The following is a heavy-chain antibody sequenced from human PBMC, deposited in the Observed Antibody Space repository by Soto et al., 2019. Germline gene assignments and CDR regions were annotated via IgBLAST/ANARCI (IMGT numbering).Heavy chain of an antibody. D-gene: IGHD5-18*01. CDR2: INPRGGST. V-gene: IGHV1-46*01. CDR1: GYTFTTYY. Sequence: QVQLVQSGAEVKKPGASVKVSCKASGYTFTTYYIHWVRQAPGQGLEWMGIINPRGGSTSYAQKCQGRVTMTRDTSTSTVNMELSSLTSEDTAVYYCARDGLVDSALAYFDSWGQGTLITVSS. CDR3: ARDGLVDSALAYFDS. J-gene: IGHJ4*02.